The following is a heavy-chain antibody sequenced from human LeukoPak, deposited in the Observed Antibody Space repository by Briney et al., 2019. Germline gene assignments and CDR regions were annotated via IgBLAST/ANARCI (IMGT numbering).Heavy chain of an antibody. CDR3: AKDGLDIVATPFDY. Sequence: PGGSLRLSCAASGFTFSSYAMSWVRQAPGKGLEWVSAISGSGGSTYYADSVKGRFTISRDNSKNMLYLQMNSLRAEDTAVYYCAKDGLDIVATPFDYWGQGTLVTVSS. CDR1: GFTFSSYA. CDR2: ISGSGGST. D-gene: IGHD5-12*01. J-gene: IGHJ4*02. V-gene: IGHV3-23*01.